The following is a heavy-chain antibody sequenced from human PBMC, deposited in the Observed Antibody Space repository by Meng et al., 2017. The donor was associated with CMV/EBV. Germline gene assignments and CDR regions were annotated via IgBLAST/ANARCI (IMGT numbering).Heavy chain of an antibody. CDR3: AREMPIAAAGCFDY. Sequence: QLLLPESGPGLVTPSETLSLTCTVSGGSISSYYWSWIRQPAGKGLEWIGRIYTSGSTNYNPSLKSRVTMSVDTSKNQFSLKLSSVTAADTAVYYCAREMPIAAAGCFDYWGQGTLVTVSS. J-gene: IGHJ4*02. D-gene: IGHD6-13*01. CDR2: IYTSGST. CDR1: GGSISSYY. V-gene: IGHV4-4*07.